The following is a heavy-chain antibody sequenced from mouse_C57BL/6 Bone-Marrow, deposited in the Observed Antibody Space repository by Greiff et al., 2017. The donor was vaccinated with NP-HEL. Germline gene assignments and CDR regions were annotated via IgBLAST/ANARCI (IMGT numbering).Heavy chain of an antibody. V-gene: IGHV1-50*01. CDR1: GYTFTSYW. CDR2: IDPSDSYT. Sequence: VQLQQPGAELVKPGASVKLSCKASGYTFTSYWMQWVKQRPGQGLEWIGEIDPSDSYTNYNQKFKGKATLTVDTSSSTAYMQLSSLTSEDSAVYYCARNYSNSYAMDYWGQGTSVTVSS. CDR3: ARNYSNSYAMDY. D-gene: IGHD2-5*01. J-gene: IGHJ4*01.